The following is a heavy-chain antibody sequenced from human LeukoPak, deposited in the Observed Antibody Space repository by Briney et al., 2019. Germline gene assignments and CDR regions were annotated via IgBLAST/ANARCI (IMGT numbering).Heavy chain of an antibody. CDR2: IYPGDSDT. Sequence: GESLKISCKGSGYSFSSYWIGWVRQMPGKGLEWMGTIYPGDSDTRYSPSFQGQVTISADKSISTAYLRWSSLKAADTAMYYCVRLYDSSGCHQLNDASDIWGQGTLVTVSS. CDR1: GYSFSSYW. V-gene: IGHV5-51*01. J-gene: IGHJ3*02. D-gene: IGHD3-22*01. CDR3: VRLYDSSGCHQLNDASDI.